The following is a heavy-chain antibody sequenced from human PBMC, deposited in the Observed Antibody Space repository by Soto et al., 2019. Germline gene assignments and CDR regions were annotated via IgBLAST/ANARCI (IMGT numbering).Heavy chain of an antibody. V-gene: IGHV4-59*01. J-gene: IGHJ3*02. CDR1: GGSISSYY. D-gene: IGHD1-26*01. CDR3: ARVSGGAFDI. CDR2: IYYSGST. Sequence: QVQLQESGPGLVKPSETLSLTCTVSGGSISSYYWSWIRQPPGKGLEWIGYIYYSGSTNYNPSLKSRVTISVDTSKNQFSLKLSSVTAAVTAVYYCARVSGGAFDIWGQGTMVTVSS.